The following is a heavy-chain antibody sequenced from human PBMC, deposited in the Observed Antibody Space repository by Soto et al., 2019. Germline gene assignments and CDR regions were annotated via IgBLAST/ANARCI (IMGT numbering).Heavy chain of an antibody. Sequence: GGSLRLSCAASGFTFSDYYMSWIRQAPGKGLEWVSYISSSSSYTNYADSVKGRFTISRDNAKNSLYLQMNSLRAEDTAVYYCARIINDYGDTNWFDLWGQGTLVTVSS. CDR1: GFTFSDYY. CDR2: ISSSSSYT. D-gene: IGHD4-17*01. V-gene: IGHV3-11*03. J-gene: IGHJ5*02. CDR3: ARIINDYGDTNWFDL.